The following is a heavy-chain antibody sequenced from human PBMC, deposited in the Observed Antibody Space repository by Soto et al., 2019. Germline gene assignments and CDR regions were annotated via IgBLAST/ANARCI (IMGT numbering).Heavy chain of an antibody. Sequence: LQESGPGLVKPSETLSLTCTVSGASVSSDSYSWSWIRQPPGKGLEWIGCFSFTGSTKINPSLQNRVTIAVDGSKNQMSLRLNAVTAVDTAVYYCVKDPCFYGMDVWGQGTTVTVSS. CDR3: VKDPCFYGMDV. J-gene: IGHJ6*02. D-gene: IGHD2-15*01. V-gene: IGHV4-61*01. CDR1: GASVSSDSYS. CDR2: FSFTGST.